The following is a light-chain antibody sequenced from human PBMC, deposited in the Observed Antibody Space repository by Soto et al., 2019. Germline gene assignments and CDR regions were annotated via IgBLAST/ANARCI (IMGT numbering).Light chain of an antibody. Sequence: DIVLTQSPGTLSLSPGERATLSCRASQSVRSNYLAWYQQKPGQAPRLLIYGASSRATGIPDRFSGSGSGTDFTLTINRLEPEDFAVYYCQQYGTSPRTFGQGTKVEIK. CDR3: QQYGTSPRT. CDR2: GAS. J-gene: IGKJ1*01. CDR1: QSVRSNY. V-gene: IGKV3-20*01.